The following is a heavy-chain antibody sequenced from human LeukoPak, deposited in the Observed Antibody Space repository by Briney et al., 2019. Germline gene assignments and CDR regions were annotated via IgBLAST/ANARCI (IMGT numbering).Heavy chain of an antibody. Sequence: GGSLRLSCAASGFTFGSFGMNWVRQTPGKGLEWVSSISTRSSYIYYADSVKGRFTVSRDNAKSSLYLQMNSLRAEDTAVYYFARLFSYGDYGGGGDYWGQGTLVTVSS. CDR1: GFTFGSFG. V-gene: IGHV3-21*01. D-gene: IGHD4-17*01. J-gene: IGHJ4*02. CDR2: ISTRSSYI. CDR3: ARLFSYGDYGGGGDY.